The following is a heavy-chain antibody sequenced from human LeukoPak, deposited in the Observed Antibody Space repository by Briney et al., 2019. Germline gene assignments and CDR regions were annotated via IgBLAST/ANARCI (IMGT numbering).Heavy chain of an antibody. V-gene: IGHV4-59*12. CDR2: IYYSGST. J-gene: IGHJ6*03. D-gene: IGHD6-13*01. CDR3: ARGGPYSSSWYGIDYYYYMDV. CDR1: GGSISSYY. Sequence: SETLSLTCTVSGGSISSYYWSWIRQPPGKGPKWIGYIYYSGSTSYSPSLRSRVTISVDTSKNQFSLKLSSVTAADTAVYYCARGGPYSSSWYGIDYYYYMDVWGKGTTVTVSS.